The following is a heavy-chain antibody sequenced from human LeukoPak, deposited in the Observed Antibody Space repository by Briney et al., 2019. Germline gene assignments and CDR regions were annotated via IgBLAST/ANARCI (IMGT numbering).Heavy chain of an antibody. CDR1: GFTFSSYE. J-gene: IGHJ4*02. CDR3: GREIEAPGKTLDY. V-gene: IGHV3-74*01. CDR2: INNDGTYT. Sequence: PGGSLRLSCAASGFTFSSYEMNWVRQAPGKGLVWVSRINNDGTYTVYADSVKGRFTISRDNAKNTLYLQMNSLRPEDTAVYYCGREIEAPGKTLDYWGQGTLVTVSS.